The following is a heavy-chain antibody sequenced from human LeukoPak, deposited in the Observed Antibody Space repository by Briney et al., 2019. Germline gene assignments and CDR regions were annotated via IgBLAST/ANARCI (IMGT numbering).Heavy chain of an antibody. CDR2: IGGRDSGT. CDR3: AKWGDYDILTGYYDSDY. V-gene: IGHV3-23*01. D-gene: IGHD3-9*01. J-gene: IGHJ4*02. CDR1: GFIFSNYA. Sequence: GASLRLSCAASGFIFSNYAMSWVRQAPGKGLEWVSAIGGRDSGTYYADSVRGRFTVSRDDPKNTLYLQMNTLRAEDTAVYYCAKWGDYDILTGYYDSDYWGQGTLVTVSS.